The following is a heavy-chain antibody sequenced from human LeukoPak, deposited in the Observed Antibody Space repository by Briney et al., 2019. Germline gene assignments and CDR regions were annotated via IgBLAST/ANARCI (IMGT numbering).Heavy chain of an antibody. CDR3: ARNGAYNLDY. D-gene: IGHD1-14*01. Sequence: SETLSLTCTVSGGSISSSSYYWGWIRQPPGKGLEWIGSIYYSGSTYYNPSLKSRVTISVDTSKNQFSLKLSSVTAADMAVYYCARNGAYNLDYWGQGTLVTVSS. J-gene: IGHJ4*02. V-gene: IGHV4-39*07. CDR1: GGSISSSSYY. CDR2: IYYSGST.